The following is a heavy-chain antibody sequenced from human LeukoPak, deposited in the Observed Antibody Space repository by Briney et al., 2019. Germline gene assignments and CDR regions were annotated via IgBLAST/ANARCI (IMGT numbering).Heavy chain of an antibody. V-gene: IGHV1-69*05. CDR2: IIPIFGTA. CDR3: ARSHYYDSSGHVDY. Sequence: ASVKVSCKASGGTFSSYAISWVRQAPGQGLEWMGRIIPIFGTANYAQKFQGRVTITTDESTSTAYMELSSLRSEDTAVYYCARSHYYDSSGHVDYWGQGTLVTVSS. D-gene: IGHD3-22*01. CDR1: GGTFSSYA. J-gene: IGHJ4*02.